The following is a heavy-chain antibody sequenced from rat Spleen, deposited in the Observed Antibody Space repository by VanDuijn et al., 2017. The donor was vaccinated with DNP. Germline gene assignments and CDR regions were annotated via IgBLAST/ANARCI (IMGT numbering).Heavy chain of an antibody. J-gene: IGHJ2*01. D-gene: IGHD1-4*01. V-gene: IGHV2S12*01. Sequence: QEQLKESGPGLVQPSQTLSLTCTVSGFPLTSYGVSWVRQPPGKGLDWIAAISSGGNTYYNSALKSRLSISRDTSKSQVFVKMNSLQTEDTAIYFCTRDGYKPFDYWGQGVMVTVSS. CDR1: GFPLTSYG. CDR3: TRDGYKPFDY. CDR2: ISSGGNT.